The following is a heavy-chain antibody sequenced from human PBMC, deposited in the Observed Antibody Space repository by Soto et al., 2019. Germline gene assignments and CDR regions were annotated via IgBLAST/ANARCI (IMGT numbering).Heavy chain of an antibody. CDR2: IWYDGSNK. J-gene: IGHJ4*02. CDR1: GFTFSSYG. Sequence: QVQLLESGGGVVQPGRSLRLSCAASGFTFSSYGMHWVRQAPGKGLEWVAVIWYDGSNKYYADSVKGRFTISRDNSKNTLYLQMNSLRAEDTAVYYCARDPKQQLVMYYFDYWGPGTLVTVSS. V-gene: IGHV3-33*01. D-gene: IGHD6-13*01. CDR3: ARDPKQQLVMYYFDY.